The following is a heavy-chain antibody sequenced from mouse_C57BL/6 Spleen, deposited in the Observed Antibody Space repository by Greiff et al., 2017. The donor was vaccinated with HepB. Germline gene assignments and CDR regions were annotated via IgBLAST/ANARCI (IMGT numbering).Heavy chain of an antibody. V-gene: IGHV5-16*01. CDR1: GFTFSDYY. CDR2: INYDGSST. Sequence: EVKLVESEGGLVQPGSSMKLSCTASGFTFSDYYMAWVRQVPEKGLEWVANINYDGSSTYYLDSLKSRFIISRDNAKNILYLQMSSLKSEDTATYYCARGSLLGGYFDVWGTGTTVTVSS. J-gene: IGHJ1*03. CDR3: ARGSLLGGYFDV. D-gene: IGHD6-5*01.